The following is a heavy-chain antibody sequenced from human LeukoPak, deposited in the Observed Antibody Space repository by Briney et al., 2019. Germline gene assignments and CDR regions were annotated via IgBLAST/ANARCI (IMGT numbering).Heavy chain of an antibody. CDR2: INPSGGST. CDR3: ARDRPTYYYDSSGYYWGYFDL. CDR1: GYTFTSYY. Sequence: ASVNVSCKASGYTFTSYYMHWVRQAPGQGLEWMGIINPSGGSTSYAQKFQGRVTMTRDTSTSTVYMELSSLRSEDTAVYYCARDRPTYYYDSSGYYWGYFDLWGRGTLVTVSS. J-gene: IGHJ2*01. D-gene: IGHD3-22*01. V-gene: IGHV1-46*01.